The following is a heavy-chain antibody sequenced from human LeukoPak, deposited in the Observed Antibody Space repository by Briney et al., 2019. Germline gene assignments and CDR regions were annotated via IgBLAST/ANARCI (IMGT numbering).Heavy chain of an antibody. CDR3: ASSVCSGGSCYERY. Sequence: ASVKVSCKASGYTFTSYGISWVRQAPGQGLERMGWISAYNGNTNYAQKLQGRVTMTTDTSTSTAYMELRSLRSDDTAVYYCASSVCSGGSCYERYWGQGTLVTVSS. D-gene: IGHD2-15*01. V-gene: IGHV1-18*01. J-gene: IGHJ4*02. CDR1: GYTFTSYG. CDR2: ISAYNGNT.